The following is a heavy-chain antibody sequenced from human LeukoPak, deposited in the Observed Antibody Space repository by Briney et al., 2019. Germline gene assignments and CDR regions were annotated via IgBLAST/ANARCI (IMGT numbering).Heavy chain of an antibody. J-gene: IGHJ6*02. CDR2: IYNSGST. Sequence: SETLSLTCTVSGGSISSYYWSWIRQSPGKGLEWIGYIYNSGSTNCNPSLKSRVTISVDTSKNQFSLKLSSVTAADTAVYYCASSESSSWYSYYYYGMDVWGQGTTVTVSS. V-gene: IGHV4-59*01. D-gene: IGHD6-13*01. CDR3: ASSESSSWYSYYYYGMDV. CDR1: GGSISSYY.